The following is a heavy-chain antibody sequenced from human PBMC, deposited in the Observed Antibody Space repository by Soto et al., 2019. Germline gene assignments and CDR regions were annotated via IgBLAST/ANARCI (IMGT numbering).Heavy chain of an antibody. J-gene: IGHJ6*02. CDR2: IPQDGVDG. D-gene: IGHD2-21*02. V-gene: IGHV3-7*03. Sequence: GGSLRLSCEVSGFTFSLYSMSRVRQSTGKGLEWVAKIPQDGVDGHYADSVKGRFIISRDNGKNSLHLQLNNLRAEDTAVYYCARDHLILPAHDFFYGSDVWGRGATVTVSS. CDR1: GFTFSLYS. CDR3: ARDHLILPAHDFFYGSDV.